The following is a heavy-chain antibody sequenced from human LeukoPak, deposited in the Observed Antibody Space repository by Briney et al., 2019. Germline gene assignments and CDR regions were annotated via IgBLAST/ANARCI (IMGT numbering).Heavy chain of an antibody. D-gene: IGHD3-22*01. Sequence: PSETLSLTCTVSGGSISSGGYYWSWIRQHPGKGLEWIGYIYYSGSTYYNPSLKSRVTKSVDTSKNQFSLKLSSVTAADTAVYYCARQYYYDSSGFNWFDPWGQGTLVTVSS. CDR2: IYYSGST. CDR1: GGSISSGGYY. CDR3: ARQYYYDSSGFNWFDP. J-gene: IGHJ5*02. V-gene: IGHV4-31*03.